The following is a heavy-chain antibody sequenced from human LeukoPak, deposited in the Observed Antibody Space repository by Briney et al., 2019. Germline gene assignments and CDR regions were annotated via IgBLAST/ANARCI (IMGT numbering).Heavy chain of an antibody. CDR3: ARDPSWFGELLTDY. D-gene: IGHD3-10*01. CDR2: ISAYNGNT. V-gene: IGHV1-18*01. CDR1: GYTFTSYG. Sequence: ASVKVSCKASGYTFTSYGISWVRQAPGQGLEWMGWISAYNGNTNYAQKFQGRVTMTRDTSISTAYMELSRLRSDDTAVYYCARDPSWFGELLTDYWGQGTLVTVSS. J-gene: IGHJ4*02.